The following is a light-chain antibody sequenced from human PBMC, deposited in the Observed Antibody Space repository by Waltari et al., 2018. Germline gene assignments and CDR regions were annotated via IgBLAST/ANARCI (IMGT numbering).Light chain of an antibody. Sequence: QSALTQPASVSGSPGQSITISCTGTSSDVGNYKRVPWYQQHPGKATKLMFYAVSKRPSGVSDRFSGSKSGDMASLTISGLQPEDEAEYFCSSYACSSKGVFGGGTKVTVL. CDR2: AVS. CDR3: SSYACSSKGV. CDR1: SSDVGNYKR. J-gene: IGLJ2*01. V-gene: IGLV2-23*02.